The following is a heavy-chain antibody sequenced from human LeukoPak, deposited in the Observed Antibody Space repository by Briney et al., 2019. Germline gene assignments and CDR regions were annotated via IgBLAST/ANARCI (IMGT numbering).Heavy chain of an antibody. CDR2: IYHSGST. J-gene: IGHJ4*02. V-gene: IGHV4-38-2*01. CDR3: ARGDYYDNSGYLYY. Sequence: PSETLSLPCAVSGYSISSGYYWGWIRQPPGKGLEWIGSIYHSGSTYYNPSLKSRVTISVDTSKNQFSLKLSSVTAADTAVYYCARGDYYDNSGYLYYWGQGTLVTVSS. D-gene: IGHD3-22*01. CDR1: GYSISSGYY.